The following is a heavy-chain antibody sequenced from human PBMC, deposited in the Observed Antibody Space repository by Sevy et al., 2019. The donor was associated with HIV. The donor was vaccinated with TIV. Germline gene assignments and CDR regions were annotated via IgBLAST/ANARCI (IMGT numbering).Heavy chain of an antibody. J-gene: IGHJ3*02. CDR2: ISSSSSYI. CDR1: GFTFSSYS. V-gene: IGHV3-21*01. Sequence: GGSQRLSCAASGFTFSSYSMNWVRQAPGKGLEWVSSISSSSSYIYYADSVKGRFTISRDNAKNSLYLQMNSLRAEDTAVYYCARDGSVVVAATLHTAFDIWAQGTMVTVSS. CDR3: ARDGSVVVAATLHTAFDI. D-gene: IGHD2-15*01.